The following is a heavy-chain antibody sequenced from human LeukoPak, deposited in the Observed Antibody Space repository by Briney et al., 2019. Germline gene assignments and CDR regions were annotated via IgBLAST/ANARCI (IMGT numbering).Heavy chain of an antibody. CDR3: TTFDF. CDR1: GFTFSNYW. CDR2: ISQEGSRI. J-gene: IGHJ3*01. Sequence: PGGSLRLSCAASGFTFSNYWMHWVRQGPGKGLEWVSRISQEGSRINYADSVKGRFTISRDNAKNTLYLEMNTLRAEVTAVYYCTTFDFWGQGTMVPVSS. V-gene: IGHV3-74*01.